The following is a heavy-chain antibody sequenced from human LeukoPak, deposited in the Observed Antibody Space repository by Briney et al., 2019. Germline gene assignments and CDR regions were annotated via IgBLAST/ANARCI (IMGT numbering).Heavy chain of an antibody. V-gene: IGHV3-23*01. CDR3: AKNGGSQCYSHLDS. CDR1: GFTFSSYA. CDR2: TSGSGGST. J-gene: IGHJ4*02. Sequence: GGSLRLTCAASGFTFSSYAMSWVRQAPGKGLEWVSGTSGSGGSTYYAGSVKGRFTISRDNSKNTLYLQMNSLRVEDTAVYYCAKNGGSQCYSHLDSWGQGTLVTVSS. D-gene: IGHD2-15*01.